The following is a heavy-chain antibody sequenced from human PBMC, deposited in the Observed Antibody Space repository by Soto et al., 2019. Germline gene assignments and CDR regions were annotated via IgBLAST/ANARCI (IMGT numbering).Heavy chain of an antibody. CDR1: GFTFSSYA. CDR2: ISGSGGST. CDR3: AKDNSNYDYYYYGMDV. Sequence: PGGSLRLSCASSGFTFSSYAMSLVRQAPGKGLEWVSAISGSGGSTYYADSVKGRFTISRDNSKNTLYLQMNSLRAEDTAVYYCAKDNSNYDYYYYGMDVWGQGTTVTVSS. D-gene: IGHD4-4*01. J-gene: IGHJ6*02. V-gene: IGHV3-23*01.